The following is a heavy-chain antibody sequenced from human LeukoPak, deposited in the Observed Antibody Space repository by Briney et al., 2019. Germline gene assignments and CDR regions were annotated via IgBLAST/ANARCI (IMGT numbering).Heavy chain of an antibody. Sequence: ASVKVSCKASGGTFSSYAISWVRQAPGQGLEWMGGIIPIFGTANYAQKFQGRVTITAGESTSTAYMELSSLRSEDTAVYYCAREGIAAAGTGRNWFDPWGQGTLVTVSS. D-gene: IGHD6-13*01. CDR3: AREGIAAAGTGRNWFDP. CDR2: IIPIFGTA. CDR1: GGTFSSYA. J-gene: IGHJ5*02. V-gene: IGHV1-69*13.